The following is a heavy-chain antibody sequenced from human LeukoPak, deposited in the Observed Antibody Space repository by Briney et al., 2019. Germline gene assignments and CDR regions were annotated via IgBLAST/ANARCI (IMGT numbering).Heavy chain of an antibody. J-gene: IGHJ6*02. CDR3: ARGGIVVVPAAITYYYYYGMDV. CDR2: MNPNSGNT. D-gene: IGHD2-2*02. CDR1: GYTFTSYD. Sequence: ASVKVSCKASGYTFTSYDINWVRQATGQGLEWMGWMNPNSGNTGYAQKFQGRVTMTRNTSISTAYMELSSLRTEDTAVYYCARGGIVVVPAAITYYYYYGMDVWGQGTTVTVSS. V-gene: IGHV1-8*01.